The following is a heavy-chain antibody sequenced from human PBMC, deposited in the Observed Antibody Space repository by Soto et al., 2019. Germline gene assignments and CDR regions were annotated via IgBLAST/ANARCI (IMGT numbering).Heavy chain of an antibody. D-gene: IGHD2-15*01. Sequence: GGSLRLSCAASGFIFDEYGMHWVRQAPGKGLEWVSGISWNSGSIGYADSVKGRFTISRDNAKNSLYLQMNSLRAEDTALYYCAKGVGYCSGGSCYMDYWGQGTLVTVSS. J-gene: IGHJ4*02. V-gene: IGHV3-9*01. CDR1: GFIFDEYG. CDR3: AKGVGYCSGGSCYMDY. CDR2: ISWNSGSI.